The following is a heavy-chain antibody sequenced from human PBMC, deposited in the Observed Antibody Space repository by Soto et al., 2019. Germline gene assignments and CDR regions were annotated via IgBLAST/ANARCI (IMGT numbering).Heavy chain of an antibody. Sequence: PSETLSLTCTVSGGSVSSGSYYWGWIRQPPGKGLEWIGSIYYSGSTYYNPSLKSRVTIPVDTSKNQFSLKLSSVTAADTAVYYCASSDCSGGSCYLYYFDYWGQGTLVTVSS. J-gene: IGHJ4*02. CDR3: ASSDCSGGSCYLYYFDY. CDR1: GGSVSSGSYY. D-gene: IGHD2-15*01. CDR2: IYYSGST. V-gene: IGHV4-39*01.